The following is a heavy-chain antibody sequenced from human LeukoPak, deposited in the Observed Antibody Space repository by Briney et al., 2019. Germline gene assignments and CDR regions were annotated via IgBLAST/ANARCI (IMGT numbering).Heavy chain of an antibody. CDR2: IIPIFGTA. D-gene: IGHD1-26*01. CDR1: GGTFSSYA. Sequence: ASVKVSCKASGGTFSSYAISWVRQAPGQGLEWMGGIIPIFGTANYAQKFQGRVTITADESTSTAYMELSSLRSEDTAVYYCARSPMTCIRSGCRRWELDYYYGMDVWGQGTAVTVSS. V-gene: IGHV1-69*13. J-gene: IGHJ6*02. CDR3: ARSPMTCIRSGCRRWELDYYYGMDV.